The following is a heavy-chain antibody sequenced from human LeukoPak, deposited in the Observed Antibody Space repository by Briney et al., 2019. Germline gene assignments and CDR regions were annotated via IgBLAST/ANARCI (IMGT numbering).Heavy chain of an antibody. CDR2: IYYSGST. CDR1: GGSISSYY. J-gene: IGHJ4*02. CDR3: ARHGITMVRGAMPFDY. D-gene: IGHD3-10*01. V-gene: IGHV4-59*08. Sequence: SETLSLTCTVSGGSISSYYWSWIRQPPGKGLEWSGYIYYSGSTNYNPSLKSRVTISVDTSKNQFSLKLSSVTAADTAVYYCARHGITMVRGAMPFDYWGQGTLVTVSS.